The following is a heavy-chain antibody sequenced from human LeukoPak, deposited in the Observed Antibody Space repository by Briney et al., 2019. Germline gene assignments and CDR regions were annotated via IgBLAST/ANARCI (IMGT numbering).Heavy chain of an antibody. V-gene: IGHV3-23*01. Sequence: PGGSLRLSCAASGFTFSSYAMSWVRQAPGKGLEWVSAISGSGGSTYYADSVKGRFTISRDNSKNTLYLQMNSLRAADTAVYYCARAPPGDLWSGYPSAAFDIWGQGTMVTVSS. CDR3: ARAPPGDLWSGYPSAAFDI. D-gene: IGHD3-3*01. CDR2: ISGSGGST. J-gene: IGHJ3*02. CDR1: GFTFSSYA.